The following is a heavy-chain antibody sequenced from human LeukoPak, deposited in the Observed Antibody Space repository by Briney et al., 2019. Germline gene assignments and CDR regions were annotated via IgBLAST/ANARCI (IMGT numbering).Heavy chain of an antibody. J-gene: IGHJ6*02. D-gene: IGHD3-3*01. CDR3: ARGFRGDFWSGSVVYYYYYGMDV. CDR2: IYYSGST. Sequence: SETLSLTCTVSGGSVSSGSYYWSWIRQPPGKGLEWIGYIYYSGSTNYNPSLKSRVTISVDTSKNQFSLKLSSVTAADTAVYYCARGFRGDFWSGSVVYYYYYGMDVWGQGTTVTVSS. V-gene: IGHV4-61*01. CDR1: GGSVSSGSYY.